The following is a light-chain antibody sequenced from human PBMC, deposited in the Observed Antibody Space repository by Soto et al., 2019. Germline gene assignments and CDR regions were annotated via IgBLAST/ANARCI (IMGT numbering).Light chain of an antibody. V-gene: IGKV3-20*01. CDR3: QQYGSSPLT. CDR1: QSVSSSY. Sequence: EIVVTQSPGTVSLSPGERATLSCRASQSVSSSYLAWYQQKPGQAPRLLIYGASSRATGIPDRFSGSGSGTDFTLTISRLEPEDFAVYYCQQYGSSPLTFGGGTKV. CDR2: GAS. J-gene: IGKJ4*01.